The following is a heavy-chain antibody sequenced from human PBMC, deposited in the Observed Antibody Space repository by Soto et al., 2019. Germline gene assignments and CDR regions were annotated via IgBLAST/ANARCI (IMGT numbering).Heavy chain of an antibody. CDR3: AFNSGSGSYYFDY. Sequence: EVQLLESGGGLVQPGGSLRLSCAASGFTFSSYAMWWVRQAPGKGLECVSAISGGGETTYYADSVKGRFTISRDNSKNTLYLQMNSLRAEDTAVYYCAFNSGSGSYYFDYWGQGTVVMVSS. CDR2: ISGGGETT. D-gene: IGHD3-10*01. V-gene: IGHV3-23*01. CDR1: GFTFSSYA. J-gene: IGHJ4*02.